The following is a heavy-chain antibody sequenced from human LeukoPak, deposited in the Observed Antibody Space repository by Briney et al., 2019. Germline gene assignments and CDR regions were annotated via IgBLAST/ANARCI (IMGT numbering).Heavy chain of an antibody. V-gene: IGHV4-34*01. CDR3: ARHGDGSGSLYYYYYYMDV. CDR1: GGSFSGYY. D-gene: IGHD3-10*01. CDR2: INHSGST. J-gene: IGHJ6*03. Sequence: SETLSLTCAVYGGSFSGYYWSWIRQPPGKGLEWIGEINHSGSTNYNPSLKSRVTISVDTSKNQFSLKLSSVTAADTAVYYCARHGDGSGSLYYYYYYMDVWGKGTTVTVSS.